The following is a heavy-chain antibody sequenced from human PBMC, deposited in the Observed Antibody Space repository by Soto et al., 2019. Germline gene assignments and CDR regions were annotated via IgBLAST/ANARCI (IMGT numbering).Heavy chain of an antibody. CDR1: GFTFSSYC. CDR3: AKDRDPYGDYDLFDY. J-gene: IGHJ4*02. Sequence: GGSLRLSCAASGFTFSSYCMHWVRQAPGKGLEWVSPINGSGGSTYYADSVKGRFTISRDNSKNTLYLQMNSLRAEDTAVYYCAKDRDPYGDYDLFDYWGQGTLVTVSS. D-gene: IGHD4-17*01. CDR2: INGSGGST. V-gene: IGHV3-23*01.